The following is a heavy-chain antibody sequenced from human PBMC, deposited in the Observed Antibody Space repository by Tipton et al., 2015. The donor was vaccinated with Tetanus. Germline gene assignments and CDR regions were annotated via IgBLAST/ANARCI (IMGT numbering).Heavy chain of an antibody. D-gene: IGHD3-9*01. CDR2: IYYSGST. J-gene: IGHJ4*02. CDR3: ARLGYDILTGYHYDS. Sequence: TLPLTCTVSGGSISSYYWSWIRQPPGKGLEWIGYIYYSGSTNYNPSLKSRVTISVDTSKNQFSLKLSSVTAADTAVYYCARLGYDILTGYHYDSWGQGTLVTVSS. V-gene: IGHV4-59*08. CDR1: GGSISSYY.